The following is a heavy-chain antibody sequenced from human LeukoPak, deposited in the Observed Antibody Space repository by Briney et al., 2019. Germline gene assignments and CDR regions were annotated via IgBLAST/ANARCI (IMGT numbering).Heavy chain of an antibody. D-gene: IGHD6-6*01. CDR2: INWNGATQ. J-gene: IGHJ4*02. CDR3: ARIGYSSSSFDY. Sequence: GRSLRLSCAASGFSFDNYAMNWVRQRQGRGLEWVSVINWNGATQHYADSVRGRLTISRDNAKNSLYLQMNSLRAEDTAVYFCARIGYSSSSFDYWGQGTLVTVSS. V-gene: IGHV3-9*01. CDR1: GFSFDNYA.